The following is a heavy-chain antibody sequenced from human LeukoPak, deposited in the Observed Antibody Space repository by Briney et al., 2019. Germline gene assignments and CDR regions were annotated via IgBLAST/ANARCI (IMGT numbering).Heavy chain of an antibody. V-gene: IGHV4-59*01. CDR2: IYYSGGT. J-gene: IGHJ5*02. CDR1: GGSISSYY. Sequence: SETLSLTCTVSGGSISSYYWSWIRQPPGKGLEWIGYIYYSGGTNYNPSLKSRVTISVDTSKNQFSLKLSSVTAADTAVYYCASITMVRGVSPWGQGILVTVSS. D-gene: IGHD3-10*01. CDR3: ASITMVRGVSP.